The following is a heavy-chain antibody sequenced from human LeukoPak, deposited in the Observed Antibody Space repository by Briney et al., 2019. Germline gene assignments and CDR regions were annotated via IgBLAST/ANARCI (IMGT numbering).Heavy chain of an antibody. CDR2: IYYSGGT. V-gene: IGHV4-61*01. J-gene: IGHJ4*02. D-gene: IGHD6-6*01. CDR3: ARGGTSIAARPSVVPFDY. Sequence: SETLSLTCTVSGGSVSSGSYYWSWIRQPPGKGLEWIGYIYYSGGTNYNPSLKSRVAISVDTSKNQFSLKLSSVTAADTAVYYCARGGTSIAARPSVVPFDYWGQGTLVTVSS. CDR1: GGSVSSGSYY.